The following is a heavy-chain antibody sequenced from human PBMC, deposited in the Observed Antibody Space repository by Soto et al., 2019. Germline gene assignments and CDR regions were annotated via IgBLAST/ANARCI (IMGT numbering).Heavy chain of an antibody. CDR3: ASSQYNGVEGSRWFDP. J-gene: IGHJ5*02. Sequence: SETLSLTCDVFGGSVSSGGYSWSWIRQPPGKGLEWIGYIYSSGNTYYNPSLKSRLTISVDRSKNQFFLKLNSVTAADTAVYYCASSQYNGVEGSRWFDPWGKGPLVTVSS. CDR1: GGSVSSGGYS. CDR2: IYSSGNT. V-gene: IGHV4-30-2*01. D-gene: IGHD1-26*01.